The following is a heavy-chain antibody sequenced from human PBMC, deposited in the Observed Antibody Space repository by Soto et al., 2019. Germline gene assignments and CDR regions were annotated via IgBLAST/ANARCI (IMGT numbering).Heavy chain of an antibody. D-gene: IGHD3-22*01. CDR3: VRFAVGTMMDY. V-gene: IGHV4-39*01. Sequence: TSETLSLTCTVSGGSISSSSYYWGWIRQPPGKGLEWIGIIYYSGSTYYNPSLKSRVTISVDTSKNQFSLKLSSVTAADTAVYYCVRFAVGTMMDYWGQGTLVTVSS. CDR1: GGSISSSSYY. CDR2: IYYSGST. J-gene: IGHJ4*02.